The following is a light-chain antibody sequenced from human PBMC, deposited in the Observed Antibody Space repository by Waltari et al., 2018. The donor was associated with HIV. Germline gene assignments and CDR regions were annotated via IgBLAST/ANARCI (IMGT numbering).Light chain of an antibody. Sequence: EIVLTQSPATLSLSPGERATLSCRASQSVSGYLAWYQQKPGQAPRRLIYDASSRAAGIPARFSGSESGTDFTLTISSLEPEDFAVDYCHQRSNWPQTFGQGTKVEIK. V-gene: IGKV3-11*01. CDR1: QSVSGY. CDR3: HQRSNWPQT. CDR2: DAS. J-gene: IGKJ1*01.